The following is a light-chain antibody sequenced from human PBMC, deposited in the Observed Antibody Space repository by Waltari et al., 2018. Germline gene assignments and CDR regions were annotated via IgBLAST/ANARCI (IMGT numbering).Light chain of an antibody. J-gene: IGLJ2*01. V-gene: IGLV3-1*01. CDR3: QAWDSSTAGV. Sequence: SYELTQPPSVSVSPGQTASIPCSGDKLGDNYSCWYQQKPGQSPVLVIYQESKRPSGIPERFSGSNSGNKATLTISGTQAMDEADYYCQAWDSSTAGVFGGGTKLTVL. CDR2: QES. CDR1: KLGDNY.